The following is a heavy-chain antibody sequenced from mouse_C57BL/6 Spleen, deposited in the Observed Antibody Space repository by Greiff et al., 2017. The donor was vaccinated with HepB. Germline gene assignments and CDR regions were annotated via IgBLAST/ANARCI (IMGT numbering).Heavy chain of an antibody. Sequence: QVQLQQPGAELVMPGASVKLSCKASGYTFTSYWMHWVKQRPGQGLEWIGEIDPSDSYTNYNQKFKGKSTLTVDKSSSTAYMQLSSLTSEDSAVYYCARGYDGPLYYAMDYWGQGTSVTVSS. V-gene: IGHV1-69*01. CDR1: GYTFTSYW. CDR3: ARGYDGPLYYAMDY. D-gene: IGHD2-2*01. CDR2: IDPSDSYT. J-gene: IGHJ4*01.